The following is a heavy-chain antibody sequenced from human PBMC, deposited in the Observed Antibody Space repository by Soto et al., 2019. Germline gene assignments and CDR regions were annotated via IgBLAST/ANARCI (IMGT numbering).Heavy chain of an antibody. V-gene: IGHV4-61*01. CDR1: GGSFSSGSYY. D-gene: IGHD3-9*01. CDR3: ASGLKYYDILTGYYFYGMDV. CDR2: IYYSGST. J-gene: IGHJ6*02. Sequence: NPSESLSLACTVSGGSFSSGSYYWSWILQPPGKALEWIGYIYYSGSTNYNPSLKSRVTISVDTSKNQFSLKLSSVTAADTAVYYCASGLKYYDILTGYYFYGMDVWGQGTTVTVSS.